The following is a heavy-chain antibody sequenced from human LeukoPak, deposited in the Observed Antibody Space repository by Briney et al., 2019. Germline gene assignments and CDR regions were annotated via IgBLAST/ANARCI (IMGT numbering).Heavy chain of an antibody. V-gene: IGHV4-34*01. CDR1: GGSFSGYY. Sequence: SETLSLTCAVYGGSFSGYYWSWIRQPPGKGLEWIGEINHSGSTNYNPSLKSRVTISVDTSKNQFPLKLSSVTAADTAVYYCARGGGGGSYRNWLDPWGQGTLVTVSS. D-gene: IGHD2-15*01. J-gene: IGHJ5*02. CDR3: ARGGGGGSYRNWLDP. CDR2: INHSGST.